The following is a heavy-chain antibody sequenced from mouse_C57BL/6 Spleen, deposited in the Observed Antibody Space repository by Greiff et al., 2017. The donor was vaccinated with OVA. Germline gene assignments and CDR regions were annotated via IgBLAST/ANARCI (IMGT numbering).Heavy chain of an antibody. CDR1: GFTFSSYA. CDR3: ARESYGNWYFDV. Sequence: DVHLVESGGGLVKPGGSLKLSCAASGFTFSSYAMSWVRQTPEKRLEWVATISDGGSYTYYPDNVKGRFTISRDNAKNNLYLQMSHLKSEDTAMYYCARESYGNWYFDVWGTGTTVTVSS. D-gene: IGHD2-1*01. J-gene: IGHJ1*03. V-gene: IGHV5-4*01. CDR2: ISDGGSYT.